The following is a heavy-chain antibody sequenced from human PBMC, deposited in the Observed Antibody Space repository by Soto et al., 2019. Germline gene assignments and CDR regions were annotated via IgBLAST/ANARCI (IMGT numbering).Heavy chain of an antibody. V-gene: IGHV1-69*02. CDR3: ARGGLTMTTVTLGDWYFDL. J-gene: IGHJ2*01. Sequence: QVQLVQSGAEVKKPGSSVKVSCKASGGTFSSYTISWVRQAPGQGLEWMGRIIPILGIANYAQKFQGRVTVTADKFTSTAYMELGSLGSEDAAVYYCARGGLTMTTVTLGDWYFDLWGRGTLVTVSS. CDR2: IIPILGIA. CDR1: GGTFSSYT. D-gene: IGHD4-17*01.